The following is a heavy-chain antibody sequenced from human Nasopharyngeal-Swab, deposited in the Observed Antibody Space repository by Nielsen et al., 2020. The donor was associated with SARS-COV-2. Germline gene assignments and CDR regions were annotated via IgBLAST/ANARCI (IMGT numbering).Heavy chain of an antibody. Sequence: SLKTSCASLGFIFSRYTMHWVRQAPGKGLEWVAVISYDGSNKYYADSVKGRFTISRDISKNTLYLQMNSLRAEDTAVFYCASTPLDSSGYYYAFHYWGRGTLVTVSS. D-gene: IGHD3-22*01. CDR1: GFIFSRYT. CDR3: ASTPLDSSGYYYAFHY. V-gene: IGHV3-30-3*01. CDR2: ISYDGSNK. J-gene: IGHJ4*02.